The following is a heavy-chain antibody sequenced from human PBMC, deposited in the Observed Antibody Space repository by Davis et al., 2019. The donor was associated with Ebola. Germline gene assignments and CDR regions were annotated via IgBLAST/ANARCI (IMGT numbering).Heavy chain of an antibody. CDR1: GFTFSSYW. V-gene: IGHV3-7*01. CDR3: ARDPGSSWYFMYV. D-gene: IGHD6-13*01. Sequence: GESLKISCAASGFTFSSYWMSWVRQAPGKGLEWVANIKQDGSEKYYVDSVKGRFTISRDNAKNSLYLQMNSLRAEDTAVYYCARDPGSSWYFMYVWGKGTTVAVSS. CDR2: IKQDGSEK. J-gene: IGHJ6*04.